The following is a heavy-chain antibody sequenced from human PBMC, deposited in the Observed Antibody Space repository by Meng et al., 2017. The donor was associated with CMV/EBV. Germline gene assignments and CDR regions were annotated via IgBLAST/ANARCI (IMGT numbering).Heavy chain of an antibody. CDR2: ISSSSSYI. V-gene: IGHV3-21*01. CDR1: GFTFSSYS. CDR3: ARDLQWDSPGYGMDV. D-gene: IGHD3-3*01. Sequence: GGSLRLSCAASGFTFSSYSMNWVRQAPGKGLEWVSSISSSSSYIYYADSVKGRFTISRDNAKNSLYLQMNSLRAEDTAVHYCARDLQWDSPGYGMDVWGQGTTVTVSS. J-gene: IGHJ6*02.